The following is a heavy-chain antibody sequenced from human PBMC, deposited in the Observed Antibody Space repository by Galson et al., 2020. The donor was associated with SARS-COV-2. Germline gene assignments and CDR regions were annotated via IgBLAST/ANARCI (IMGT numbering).Heavy chain of an antibody. Sequence: GGSLRLSCASSGITLDDYGMHWVRQVPGKGLEWISGVNWSGDSTAYADSVMGRFTISRDNARNSLYLDMKSLRAEDTALYYCSRGRIFGVCGIDYCMDVWGRGTTVIVFS. D-gene: IGHD3-3*01. CDR3: SRGRIFGVCGIDYCMDV. CDR1: GITLDDYG. J-gene: IGHJ6*02. CDR2: VNWSGDST. V-gene: IGHV3-20*04.